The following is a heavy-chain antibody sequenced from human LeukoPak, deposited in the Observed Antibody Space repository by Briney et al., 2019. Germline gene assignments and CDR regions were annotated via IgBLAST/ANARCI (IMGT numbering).Heavy chain of an antibody. V-gene: IGHV4-39*07. CDR2: IYYSGST. CDR3: ARRVRVAGRTMYYYYYYMDV. J-gene: IGHJ6*03. Sequence: SETLSLTCTVSGGSISSSSYYWGRIRQPPGKGLEWIGSIYYSGSTYYNPSLKSRVTISVDTSKNQFSLKLSSVTAADTAVYYCARRVRVAGRTMYYYYYYMDVWGKGTTVTISS. D-gene: IGHD6-19*01. CDR1: GGSISSSSYY.